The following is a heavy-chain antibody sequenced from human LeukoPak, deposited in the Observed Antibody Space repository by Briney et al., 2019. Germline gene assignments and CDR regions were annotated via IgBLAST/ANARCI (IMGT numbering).Heavy chain of an antibody. Sequence: PSETLSLTCAVSGYSVSGGNYWGWIRQPPGKGLEWIGNIYRSGITYYNPSLKSRITISVDTSKNQFSLKLNSVTAADTAVYYCARESGSKYGAFDYWGREPWPPCPQ. CDR3: ARESGSKYGAFDY. J-gene: IGHJ4*02. D-gene: IGHD1-26*01. CDR2: IYRSGIT. CDR1: GYSVSGGNY. V-gene: IGHV4-38-2*02.